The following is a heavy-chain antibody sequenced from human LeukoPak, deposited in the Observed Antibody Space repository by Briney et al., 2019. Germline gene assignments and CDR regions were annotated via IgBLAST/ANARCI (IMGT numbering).Heavy chain of an antibody. J-gene: IGHJ4*02. Sequence: PGGCLRHSCVASGFTVSTNYMSWVRQAPGKGREWGSVIYSGDTTFYADSVRGKFTISRDNSKNTLYLQMNSLRAEDTAVYYCASILRSSSGYYFDYWGQGTLVTVSS. CDR3: ASILRSSSGYYFDY. CDR2: IYSGDTT. CDR1: GFTVSTNY. D-gene: IGHD3-10*01. V-gene: IGHV3-66*01.